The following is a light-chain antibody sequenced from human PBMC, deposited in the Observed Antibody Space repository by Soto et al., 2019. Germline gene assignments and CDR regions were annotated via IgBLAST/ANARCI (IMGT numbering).Light chain of an antibody. Sequence: IVLTQSQGALSLSPGESATLSCRASQSLSSSYLAWYRQKPGKAPRLLIYGASSRATGIPDRFSGSGSGTDFTLTISRLEPEDFAVYYCQEYGSAPLTFGEGTKVDIK. J-gene: IGKJ1*01. CDR2: GAS. V-gene: IGKV3-20*01. CDR3: QEYGSAPLT. CDR1: QSLSSSY.